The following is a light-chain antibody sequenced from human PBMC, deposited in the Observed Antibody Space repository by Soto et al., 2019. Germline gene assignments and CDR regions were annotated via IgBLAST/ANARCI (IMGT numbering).Light chain of an antibody. Sequence: QSALTQPASVSGSPGQPITISCTGTSSDVGSYNLVSWYQQHPGKAPKLMIYEGSKRPSGVSNRFSGSKSGNTASLTISGLQAEDEADYYCCSYAGSSTVFGGGTQRTVL. V-gene: IGLV2-23*01. J-gene: IGLJ3*02. CDR1: SSDVGSYNL. CDR2: EGS. CDR3: CSYAGSSTV.